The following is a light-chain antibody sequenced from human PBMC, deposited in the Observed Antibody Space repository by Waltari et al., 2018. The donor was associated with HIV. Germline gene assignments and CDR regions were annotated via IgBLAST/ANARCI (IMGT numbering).Light chain of an antibody. CDR3: MLFFRSSYL. CDR1: TGPVSSGHY. J-gene: IGLJ2*01. V-gene: IGLV7-43*01. Sequence: QTVVTHEPSLTVAPGGTITLTCSSVTGPVSSGHYANRFPQKPGQPPRPLFYSSNRSHSATPARFSATLVGDRAALTLSNVWPDDQAVYFCMLFFRSSYLFGGGTKVTVL. CDR2: SSN.